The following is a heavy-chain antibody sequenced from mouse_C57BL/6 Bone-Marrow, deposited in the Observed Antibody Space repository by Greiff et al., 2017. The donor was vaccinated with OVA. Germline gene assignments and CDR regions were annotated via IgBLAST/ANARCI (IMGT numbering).Heavy chain of an antibody. Sequence: VQLQQSGPGLVQPSQSLSITCTVSGFSLTSYGVHWVRQSPGKGLEWLGVLWRGGSTDYNAAFMSRLSITKDNSKSQVFFKMNSLQADDTAIYYCAKEGNGYYVSYFDVWGTGTTVTVSS. V-gene: IGHV2-5*01. CDR1: GFSLTSYG. J-gene: IGHJ1*03. CDR2: LWRGGST. D-gene: IGHD2-3*01. CDR3: AKEGNGYYVSYFDV.